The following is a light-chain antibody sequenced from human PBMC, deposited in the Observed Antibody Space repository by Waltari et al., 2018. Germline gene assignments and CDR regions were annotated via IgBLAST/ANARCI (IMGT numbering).Light chain of an antibody. CDR1: QSLLHSSGYNY. CDR3: MQAQQTRMYT. CDR2: LGS. V-gene: IGKV2-28*01. Sequence: DIVMTQSPLSLSVTPGEPASISCRSSQSLLHSSGYNYLEWYLQKPGQSPQLLIYLGSSRASGVPDRFSGSGSGTDFTLKISRVEAEDVGVYYCMQAQQTRMYTFGQGTKLDIK. J-gene: IGKJ2*01.